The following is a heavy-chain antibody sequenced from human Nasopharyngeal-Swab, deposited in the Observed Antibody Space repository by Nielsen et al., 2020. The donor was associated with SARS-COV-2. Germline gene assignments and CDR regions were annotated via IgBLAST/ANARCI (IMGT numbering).Heavy chain of an antibody. CDR2: ISGSGGST. D-gene: IGHD2-15*01. J-gene: IGHJ4*02. CDR1: GFTFSSYA. V-gene: IGHV3-23*01. Sequence: GGSLRLSCAVSGFTFSSYAMSWVRQAPGKGLEWVSAISGSGGSTYYADSVKGRFTISRDNSKNTLYLQMNSLRAEDTAVYYCAKDWGYCSGGSCLPVYWGQGTLVTVSS. CDR3: AKDWGYCSGGSCLPVY.